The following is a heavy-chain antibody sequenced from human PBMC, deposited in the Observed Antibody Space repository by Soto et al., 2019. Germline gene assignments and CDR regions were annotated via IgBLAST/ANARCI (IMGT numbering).Heavy chain of an antibody. Sequence: SXRLSSTASGCTFRSYSMHWFRQAPGKGLEWVAVISYDGSNKYYADPVKGRFTISRDNSKNTQYLQMDSLRPDDTALYYCARARISHRCLDVWGQRTTVTVSS. CDR2: ISYDGSNK. D-gene: IGHD2-8*01. CDR1: GCTFRSYS. J-gene: IGHJ6*02. CDR3: ARARISHRCLDV. V-gene: IGHV3-30-3*01.